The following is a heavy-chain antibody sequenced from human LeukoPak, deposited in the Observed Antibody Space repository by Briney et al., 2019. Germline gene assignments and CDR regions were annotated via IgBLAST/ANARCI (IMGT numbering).Heavy chain of an antibody. V-gene: IGHV4-39*01. J-gene: IGHJ4*02. Sequence: SETLSLTCTVSGGSISSSSYYWGRIRQPPGKGLEWIGSIYYSGSTYYNPSLKSRVTISVDTSKNQFSLKLSSVTAADTAVYYCASITPTYYDFWSGYGGFYFDYWGQGTLVTVSS. CDR1: GGSISSSSYY. D-gene: IGHD3-3*01. CDR2: IYYSGST. CDR3: ASITPTYYDFWSGYGGFYFDY.